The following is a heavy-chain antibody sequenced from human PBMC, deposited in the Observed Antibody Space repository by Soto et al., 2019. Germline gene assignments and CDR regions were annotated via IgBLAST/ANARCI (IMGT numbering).Heavy chain of an antibody. Sequence: ASVKVSCKASGYTFTSYAMHWVRQAPGQRLEWMGWINAGNGNTKYSQKFQGRVTITRDTSASTAYMELSSLRSEDTAVYYCARVPYYDILTGSLPYYYYGMDVWGQGTTVTVSS. V-gene: IGHV1-3*01. CDR3: ARVPYYDILTGSLPYYYYGMDV. J-gene: IGHJ6*02. CDR2: INAGNGNT. CDR1: GYTFTSYA. D-gene: IGHD3-9*01.